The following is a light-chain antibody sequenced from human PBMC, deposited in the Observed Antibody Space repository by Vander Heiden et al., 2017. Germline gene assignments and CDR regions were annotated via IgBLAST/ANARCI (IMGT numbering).Light chain of an antibody. CDR2: DVT. Sequence: QSPLTHPPSASRSPGQSVTISCSGSSSDVGRDNYVSWYQQHPGKAPKLIIYDVTKRPSGVPARFSGSKSADAASLTVSGLQPEDEAQYYCSAYIAYNNFVFGPGTKVTVL. CDR1: SSDVGRDNY. J-gene: IGLJ1*01. CDR3: SAYIAYNNFV. V-gene: IGLV2-8*01.